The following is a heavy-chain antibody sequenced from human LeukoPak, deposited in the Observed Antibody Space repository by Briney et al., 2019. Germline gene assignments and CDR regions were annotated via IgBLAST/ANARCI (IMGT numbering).Heavy chain of an antibody. D-gene: IGHD6-6*01. V-gene: IGHV4-4*07. CDR3: AKGKSIGFYFDY. Sequence: PSETLSLTCTVSGGSISIYYWSWIRQPAGKGLEWIGRIYTSGSTSYNPSLKSRVTMSVDTSKNQFSLTLRSVTAADTAVYYCAKGKSIGFYFDYWGQGGQVTVS. CDR2: IYTSGST. J-gene: IGHJ4*02. CDR1: GGSISIYY.